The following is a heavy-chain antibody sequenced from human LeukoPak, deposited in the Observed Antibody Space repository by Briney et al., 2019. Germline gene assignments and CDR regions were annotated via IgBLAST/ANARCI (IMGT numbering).Heavy chain of an antibody. D-gene: IGHD2-8*01. Sequence: PSETLSLTCTVSGDSISSGSYYWSWIRQPAGKGLEWIGRIYGSGRTNYNLSLKSRVTISVDTSKNQFSLKLSSVTAADTAVYYCSIWGMTNWFDPWGQGTLVTVSS. CDR2: IYGSGRT. CDR1: GDSISSGSYY. CDR3: SIWGMTNWFDP. V-gene: IGHV4-61*02. J-gene: IGHJ5*02.